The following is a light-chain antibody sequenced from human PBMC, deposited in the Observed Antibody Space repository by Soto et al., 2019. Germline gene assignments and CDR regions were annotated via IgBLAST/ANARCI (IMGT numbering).Light chain of an antibody. CDR1: QSISSS. V-gene: IGKV1-5*01. Sequence: DVQMTQSPSTLSASVGDRVTITCRASQSISSSLAWYQQKPGKAPKLLIYDASSLESGVPSRFSGSGSGTEFTLTISSLQSEDFAVYYCHQYNNWRTFGQGTKADI. CDR3: HQYNNWRT. J-gene: IGKJ1*01. CDR2: DAS.